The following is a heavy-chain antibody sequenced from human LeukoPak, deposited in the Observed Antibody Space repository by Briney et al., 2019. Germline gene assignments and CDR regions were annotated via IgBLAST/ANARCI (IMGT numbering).Heavy chain of an antibody. Sequence: GGSLRLSCAASGFTFSDYYMSWIRQAPGKGLEWVSYISSGSTIYYADSVKGRFTISRDNSKNTLYLQMNSLRAEDTAVYYCARGLSSSWYSPFDYWGQGTLVTVSS. CDR1: GFTFSDYY. J-gene: IGHJ4*02. D-gene: IGHD6-13*01. CDR2: ISSGSTI. V-gene: IGHV3-69-1*01. CDR3: ARGLSSSWYSPFDY.